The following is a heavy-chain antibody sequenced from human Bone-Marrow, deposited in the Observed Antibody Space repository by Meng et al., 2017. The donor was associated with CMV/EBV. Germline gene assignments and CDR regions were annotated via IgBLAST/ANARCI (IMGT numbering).Heavy chain of an antibody. V-gene: IGHV1-2*02. Sequence: ASVKVSCKASGYTFTGYYMHWVRQAPGQGLEWMGWINPDSGGTNYAQNFQGRVTMTRDTSISTAYMELSRLRSDDTAVYYCASDYCDTTTCSIWGQGQLVNVSS. CDR1: GYTFTGYY. D-gene: IGHD2/OR15-2a*01. CDR2: INPDSGGT. J-gene: IGHJ4*02. CDR3: ASDYCDTTTCSI.